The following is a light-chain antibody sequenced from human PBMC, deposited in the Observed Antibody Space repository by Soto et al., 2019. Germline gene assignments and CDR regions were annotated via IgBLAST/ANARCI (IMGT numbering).Light chain of an antibody. V-gene: IGKV3D-7*01. CDR2: GAS. CDR1: QSVSSSY. CDR3: QQDYNLPWT. J-gene: IGKJ1*01. Sequence: LLLLPGERVTLSCRASQSVSSSYLTWYQQKPGQAPRLLIYGASTRATGIPARFSGSGSGTDFTLTISSLQPEDFAVYYCQQDYNLPWTFGQGTKVDIK.